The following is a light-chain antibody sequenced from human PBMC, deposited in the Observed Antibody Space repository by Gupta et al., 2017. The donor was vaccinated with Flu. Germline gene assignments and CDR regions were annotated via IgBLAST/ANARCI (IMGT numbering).Light chain of an antibody. V-gene: IGLV3-25*02. CDR2: KDT. J-gene: IGLJ2*01. CDR3: QSTDSGGTYVV. Sequence: SYELTQPPSVSVYPGQTARITCSGDALPKIYAYWYQQRPGQAPVLLIYKDTERPSGIPERFSGSNSGTTVTLTISGVRAEDEADYYCQSTDSGGTYVVFGGGTKLAVL. CDR1: ALPKIY.